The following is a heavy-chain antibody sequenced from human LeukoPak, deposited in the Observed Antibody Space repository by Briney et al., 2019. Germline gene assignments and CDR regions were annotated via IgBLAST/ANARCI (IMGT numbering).Heavy chain of an antibody. D-gene: IGHD1-26*01. Sequence: GGSLRLSCAASGFTFSNNGMYWVRQTPGKGLEWVAFTRYDESKTFYGDSVRGRFTISRDNSKNTLYLQMNSLTTDDSAVYYCAKARYSGSPALDFWGQGTLVTVSS. V-gene: IGHV3-30*02. CDR2: TRYDESKT. CDR3: AKARYSGSPALDF. CDR1: GFTFSNNG. J-gene: IGHJ4*02.